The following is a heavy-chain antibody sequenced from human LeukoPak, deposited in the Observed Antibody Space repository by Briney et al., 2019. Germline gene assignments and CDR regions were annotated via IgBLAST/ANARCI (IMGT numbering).Heavy chain of an antibody. Sequence: PGGSLRLSCAASGVTFSSYEMNWVRQAPGKGLEWVSYISSSGSTIYYADSVKGRFTISRDNAKNSLYLQMNSLRAEDTAVYYCARDLGRRPYSSGWSPAPFDYWGQGTLVTVSS. D-gene: IGHD6-19*01. CDR3: ARDLGRRPYSSGWSPAPFDY. CDR1: GVTFSSYE. V-gene: IGHV3-48*03. J-gene: IGHJ4*02. CDR2: ISSSGSTI.